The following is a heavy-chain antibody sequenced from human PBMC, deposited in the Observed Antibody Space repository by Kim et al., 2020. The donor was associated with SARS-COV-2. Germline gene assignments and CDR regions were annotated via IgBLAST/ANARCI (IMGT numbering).Heavy chain of an antibody. V-gene: IGHV3-72*01. Sequence: GGSLRHSCAASGFTFSDHYMDWVRQAPGKGLEWVGRIRNKVNSYTTEYAASVKGRFTISRDELKNSLYLQMNSLKTEDTAMYYCARVSEYYSYDYWGKGILVTFSS. CDR2: IRNKVNSYTT. CDR1: GFTFSDHY. CDR3: ARVSEYYSYDY. D-gene: IGHD1-26*01. J-gene: IGHJ4*02.